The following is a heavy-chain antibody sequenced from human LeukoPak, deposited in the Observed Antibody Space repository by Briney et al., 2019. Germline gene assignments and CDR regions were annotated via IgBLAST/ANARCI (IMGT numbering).Heavy chain of an antibody. Sequence: GGSLRLSCAASGFTFNNCAMSWVRQAPGKGLEWVSGISGSGGSTYYADSVKGRFTISRDNSKNTLYLQTNSLTAEDTAVYYCAKDPVPYYYGSGSYPDYWGQGTLVTVSS. J-gene: IGHJ4*02. D-gene: IGHD3-10*01. CDR3: AKDPVPYYYGSGSYPDY. CDR1: GFTFNNCA. CDR2: ISGSGGST. V-gene: IGHV3-23*01.